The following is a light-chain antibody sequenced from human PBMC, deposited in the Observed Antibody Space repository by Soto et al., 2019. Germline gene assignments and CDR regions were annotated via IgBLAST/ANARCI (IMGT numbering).Light chain of an antibody. CDR2: EVY. J-gene: IGLJ1*01. CDR1: SSDVGYYNY. V-gene: IGLV2-8*01. Sequence: QSVLTQPPAASGSPGQSVTISCTGTSSDVGYYNYVSWFQQHPGKGPKLIIYEVYKRPSGVPDRFSGSKSGNTASLTVSGLQAEDEADYYCTSHAGYHNFYVFGTGTKVTVL. CDR3: TSHAGYHNFYV.